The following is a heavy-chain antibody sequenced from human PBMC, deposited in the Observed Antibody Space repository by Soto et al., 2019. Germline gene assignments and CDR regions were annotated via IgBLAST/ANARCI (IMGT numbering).Heavy chain of an antibody. J-gene: IGHJ6*02. D-gene: IGHD3-10*01. V-gene: IGHV1-69*01. CDR1: GGTFSSYA. CDR2: IIPIFGTA. Sequence: QVQLVQSGAEVKKPGSSVKVSCKASGGTFSSYAISWVRQAPGQGLEWMGGIIPIFGTANYAQKFQCRVTITADESTSTAYMELSSLRSEDTAVYYCASGITMVRKGYYGMDVWGQGTTVTVSS. CDR3: ASGITMVRKGYYGMDV.